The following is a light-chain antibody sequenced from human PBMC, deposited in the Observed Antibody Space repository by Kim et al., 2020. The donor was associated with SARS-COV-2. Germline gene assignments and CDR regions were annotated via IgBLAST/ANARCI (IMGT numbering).Light chain of an antibody. CDR1: QAIGSD. J-gene: IGKJ4*01. Sequence: ASVGDRVTITCRASQAIGSDLGWYQQQPGKAPKRLIFAASNLQRGFPSRFSGSGSGTEFTLTVSSLQPEDFATYYCLQHSTYPLTFGGGTKVDIK. V-gene: IGKV1-17*01. CDR3: LQHSTYPLT. CDR2: AAS.